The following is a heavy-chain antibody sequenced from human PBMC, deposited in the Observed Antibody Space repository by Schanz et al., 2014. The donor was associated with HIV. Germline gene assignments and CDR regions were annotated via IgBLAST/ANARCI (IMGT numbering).Heavy chain of an antibody. CDR2: LWFDGSID. CDR1: GFSFSSYG. CDR3: ARRSTPGGYYGMDV. D-gene: IGHD2-15*01. Sequence: QVQLVESGGGVVQPGRSLRLSCAASGFSFSSYGMHWVRQAPGKGLEWVAILWFDGSIDYYVDSVKGRFTISRDNSKNTLYLQMNSLRAEDTAVYYCARRSTPGGYYGMDVWGQGTTVTVSS. J-gene: IGHJ6*02. V-gene: IGHV3-33*01.